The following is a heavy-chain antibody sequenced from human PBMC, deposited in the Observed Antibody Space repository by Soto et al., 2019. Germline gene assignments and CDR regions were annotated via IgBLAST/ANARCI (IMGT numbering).Heavy chain of an antibody. D-gene: IGHD3-3*01. CDR3: ARSGRVTIFGVVLWFDP. CDR1: GGSISSYY. V-gene: IGHV4-59*01. CDR2: IYYSGST. Sequence: SETLSLTCTVSGGSISSYYWSWIRQPPGKGLEWSGYIYYSGSTNYNPSLKSRVTISVDTSKNQFSLKLSSVTAADTAVYYCARSGRVTIFGVVLWFDPWGQGTLVTVSS. J-gene: IGHJ5*02.